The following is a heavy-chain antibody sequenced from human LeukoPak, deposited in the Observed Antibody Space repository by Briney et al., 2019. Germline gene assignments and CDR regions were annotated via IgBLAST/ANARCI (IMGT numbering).Heavy chain of an antibody. CDR1: GFSVTNNH. Sequence: GGSLRLSCAVSGFSVTNNHMSGVRQAPGKGLEWLSIFYSGGATYYADSVKGRFTISRDNSENTLYLQMKSLRAEDTAVYYCARADGYYFFDYWGQGTLVTVSS. CDR2: FYSGGAT. D-gene: IGHD5-24*01. J-gene: IGHJ4*02. CDR3: ARADGYYFFDY. V-gene: IGHV3-53*01.